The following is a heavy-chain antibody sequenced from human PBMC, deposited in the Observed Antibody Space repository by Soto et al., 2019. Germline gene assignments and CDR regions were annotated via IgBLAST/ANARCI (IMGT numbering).Heavy chain of an antibody. Sequence: ASVKVSCKASGYSFTDYHIHWVRQDTGQGLEWLGRINPKSGGKSTYQKFQGWVTMTTDKSISTASMELTRLTSDDTAIYYCARGDSTDCSNGVCSFFYRHGMDVWGQGTTFTVSS. CDR1: GYSFTDYH. J-gene: IGHJ6*02. V-gene: IGHV1-2*04. D-gene: IGHD2-8*01. CDR2: INPKSGGK. CDR3: ARGDSTDCSNGVCSFFYRHGMDV.